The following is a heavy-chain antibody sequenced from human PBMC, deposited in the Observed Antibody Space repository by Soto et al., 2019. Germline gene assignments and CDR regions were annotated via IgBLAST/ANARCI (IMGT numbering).Heavy chain of an antibody. J-gene: IGHJ4*02. CDR3: ARGEQYSGRIFDY. D-gene: IGHD1-26*01. CDR2: TYYRSKWYN. Sequence: QVQLQQSGTGLVKPSQTLSVTCGISVDSVSSNSAAWNWLRQSPSRGLEWLGRTYYRSKWYNDYAVSVESRITINPDTSKNHFSLQLNFVTPEDTAVYFCARGEQYSGRIFDYWGQGTLVTVSS. CDR1: VDSVSSNSAA. V-gene: IGHV6-1*01.